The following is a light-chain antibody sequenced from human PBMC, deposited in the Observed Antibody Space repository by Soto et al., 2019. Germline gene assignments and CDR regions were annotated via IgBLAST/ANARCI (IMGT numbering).Light chain of an antibody. CDR1: RAFRNY. J-gene: IGKJ1*01. CDR3: QKYDSAPWT. CDR2: AAS. V-gene: IGKV1-27*01. Sequence: DIQMTQSPSSLSASVRDRVTIPSRPGRAFRNYLAWYQQKQGKVPKLLFYAASTLQSGVPSRFSGSGSGTDFTLTISSLQPEDVATYYCQKYDSAPWTFGQGTKVEIK.